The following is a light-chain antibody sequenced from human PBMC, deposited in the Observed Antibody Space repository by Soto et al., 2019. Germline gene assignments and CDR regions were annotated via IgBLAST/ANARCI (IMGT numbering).Light chain of an antibody. J-gene: IGKJ1*01. Sequence: DIQMTQSPSSLSASVGDRVTITCRASQSISSYLNWYQQNPGKAPKLLIYAASSLQSGVPSRFSGSGSGTDFTLTISSLQPEDFATYYCQQSYSTWWTFGQGTKVEIK. CDR1: QSISSY. CDR2: AAS. CDR3: QQSYSTWWT. V-gene: IGKV1-39*01.